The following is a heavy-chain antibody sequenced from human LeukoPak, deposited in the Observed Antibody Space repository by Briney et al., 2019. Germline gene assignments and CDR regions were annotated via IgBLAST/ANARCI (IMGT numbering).Heavy chain of an antibody. CDR3: ARHNGWAFDI. J-gene: IGHJ3*02. CDR1: GGSFSGW. V-gene: IGHV4-34*01. CDR2: IHHSGGT. Sequence: PSETLSLTCAACGGSFSGWWSWIRQPPGKGLEWIGEIHHSGGTKYNPSLRSLDTISVDTSKRQISLKMTSVTAADTAIYYCARHNGWAFDIWGQGTVVTVSS. D-gene: IGHD2-15*01.